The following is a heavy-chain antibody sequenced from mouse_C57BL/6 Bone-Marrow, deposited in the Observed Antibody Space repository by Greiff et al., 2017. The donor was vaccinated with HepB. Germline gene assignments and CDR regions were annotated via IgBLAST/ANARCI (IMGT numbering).Heavy chain of an antibody. J-gene: IGHJ4*01. CDR3: ARDRLYAMDY. CDR1: GFTFSDYY. CDR2: INYDGSST. Sequence: EVNVVEFEGGLVQPGSSMKLSCTASGFTFSDYYMAWVRQVPEKGLEWVANINYDGSSTYYLDSLKSRFIISRDNAKNILYLQMSSLKSEDTATYYCARDRLYAMDYWGQGTSVTVSS. V-gene: IGHV5-16*01.